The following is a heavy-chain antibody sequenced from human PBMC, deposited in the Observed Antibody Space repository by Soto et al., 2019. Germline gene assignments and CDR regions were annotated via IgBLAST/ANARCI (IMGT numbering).Heavy chain of an antibody. J-gene: IGHJ4*02. CDR2: ISYDGSNK. CDR1: GFTFSSYA. Sequence: QVQLVESGGGVVQPGRSLRLSCAASGFTFSSYAMHWVRQAPGKGLEWVAVISYDGSNKYYADSVKGRFTISRDNSQNTLYLQMTGLRAEDTAVYYCARASLDFDWLLPFDYWGQGTLVTVSS. V-gene: IGHV3-30-3*01. D-gene: IGHD3-9*01. CDR3: ARASLDFDWLLPFDY.